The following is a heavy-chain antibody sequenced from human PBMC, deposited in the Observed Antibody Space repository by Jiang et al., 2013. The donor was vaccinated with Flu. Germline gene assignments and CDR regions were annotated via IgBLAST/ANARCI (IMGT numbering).Heavy chain of an antibody. CDR1: GYTFINYY. CDR3: TREDF. J-gene: IGHJ4*02. Sequence: GAEVKKPGASVKVSCKTSGYTFINYYILWIRQAPGQGLEWMGWIHGNTGATTYAQKFQDRVTMTRDTSVSTVYMELSRLTSDDTAMYYCTREDFWGQGTLVTVTS. V-gene: IGHV1-2*02. CDR2: IHGNTGAT.